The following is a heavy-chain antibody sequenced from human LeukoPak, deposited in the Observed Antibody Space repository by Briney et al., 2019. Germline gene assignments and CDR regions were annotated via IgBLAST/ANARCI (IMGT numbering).Heavy chain of an antibody. CDR2: IYTSGST. CDR3: ARGEQWLGSWFDY. CDR1: GGSISSGSYY. V-gene: IGHV4-61*02. J-gene: IGHJ4*02. Sequence: TSETLSLTCTVSGGSISSGSYYWSWIRQPAGKGLEWIGRIYTSGSTNYNPSLKSRVTISVDTSKNQFSLKLSSVTAADTAVYYCARGEQWLGSWFDYWGQGTLVTVSS. D-gene: IGHD6-19*01.